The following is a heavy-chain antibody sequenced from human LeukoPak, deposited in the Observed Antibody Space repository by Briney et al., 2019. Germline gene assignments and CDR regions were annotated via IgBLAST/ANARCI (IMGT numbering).Heavy chain of an antibody. D-gene: IGHD6-13*01. CDR1: GYTFTSYY. Sequence: GASVKVSCKASGYTFTSYYMHWVRQAPGQGLEWMGIINPSGGSTSYTQKFQGRVTMTEDTSTDTAYMELSSLRSEDTAVYYCAAASPLIYYYMDVWGKGTTVTVSS. J-gene: IGHJ6*03. CDR3: AAASPLIYYYMDV. CDR2: INPSGGST. V-gene: IGHV1-46*01.